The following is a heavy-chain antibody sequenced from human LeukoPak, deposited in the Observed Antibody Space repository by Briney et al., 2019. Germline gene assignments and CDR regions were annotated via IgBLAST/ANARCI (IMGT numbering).Heavy chain of an antibody. J-gene: IGHJ4*02. V-gene: IGHV4-38-2*01. Sequence: SETLSLTCAVSGYSISSGYYWGWIRQPPGKGLEWIGRFYQSGSTYYNPSLKSRVTISVDTSKNQFSLKLSSVTAADTAVYYCARHSSRWELLVDYFDYWGQGTLVTVSS. CDR3: ARHSSRWELLVDYFDY. D-gene: IGHD1-26*01. CDR1: GYSISSGYY. CDR2: FYQSGST.